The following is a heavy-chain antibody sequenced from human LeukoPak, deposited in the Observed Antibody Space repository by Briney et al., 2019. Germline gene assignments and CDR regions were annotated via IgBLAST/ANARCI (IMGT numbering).Heavy chain of an antibody. CDR1: GYTLSTYT. CDR2: IYAGNGNV. J-gene: IGHJ4*02. Sequence: GASVKVSCKASGYTLSTYTMHWLRQALGQRPEWMGCIYAGNGNVKYSQNFQARVTITRDTSANTAYLELSSLRSEDTAVYYCAREVAIWGQGTLVTVSS. CDR3: AREVAI. D-gene: IGHD2-15*01. V-gene: IGHV1-3*01.